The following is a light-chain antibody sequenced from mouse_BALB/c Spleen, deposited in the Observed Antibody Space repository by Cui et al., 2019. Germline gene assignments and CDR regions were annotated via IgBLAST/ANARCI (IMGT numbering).Light chain of an antibody. J-gene: IGKJ1*01. CDR2: RTS. V-gene: IGKV4-61*01. CDR1: TRVSY. CDR3: QQYHSYPPT. Sequence: QIVLTQSPAIMPSPPGEKVTISCSASTRVSYMYWYQQKPGSSPKPWIYRTSNLASGVPARFSGSGSGTSYSLTISSMEAEDAATYYCQQYHSYPPTFGGGTKLEIK.